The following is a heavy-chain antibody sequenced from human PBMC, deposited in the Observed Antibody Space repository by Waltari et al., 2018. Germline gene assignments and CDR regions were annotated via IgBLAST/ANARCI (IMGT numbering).Heavy chain of an antibody. CDR3: ARGGLGIAAAGYFQH. Sequence: ISWVRQAPGQGLEWMGGIIPIFGTANYAQKFQGRVTITADESTSTAYMELSSLRSEDTAVYYCARGGLGIAAAGYFQHWGQGTLVTVSS. D-gene: IGHD6-13*01. J-gene: IGHJ1*01. V-gene: IGHV1-69*01. CDR2: IIPIFGTA.